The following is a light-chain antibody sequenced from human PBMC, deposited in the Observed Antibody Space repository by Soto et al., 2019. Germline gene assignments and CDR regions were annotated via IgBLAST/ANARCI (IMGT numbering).Light chain of an antibody. V-gene: IGKV2-28*01. CDR3: MQALQSPRT. CDR2: LAS. CDR1: QSLLHSNGYKF. Sequence: DIVMTQSPLSLPVMPGEPASISCRSSQSLLHSNGYKFLDWYLQRPGQSPQLLIYLASSRSSGVPDRFSGSGSGTDFTLKISRVEAEDVCVYYCMQALQSPRTFGQGTKVEIK. J-gene: IGKJ1*01.